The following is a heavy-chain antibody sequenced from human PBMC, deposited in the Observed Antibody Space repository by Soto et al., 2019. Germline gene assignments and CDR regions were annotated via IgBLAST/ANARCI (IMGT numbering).Heavy chain of an antibody. V-gene: IGHV4-31*03. J-gene: IGHJ3*02. CDR3: ARGIAAATSPAFDI. CDR1: GGSISSGGYY. CDR2: IYYSGST. Sequence: SETLSLTCTVSGGSISSGGYYFVWIRQHPWKGLELIGYIYYSGSTYYNPSLKSRVTISVDTSKNQFSLKLSSVTAADTAVYYCARGIAAATSPAFDIWGQGTMVTVSS. D-gene: IGHD6-13*01.